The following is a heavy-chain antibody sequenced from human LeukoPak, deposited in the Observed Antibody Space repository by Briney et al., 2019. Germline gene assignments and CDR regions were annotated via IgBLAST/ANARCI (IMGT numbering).Heavy chain of an antibody. CDR2: IIPILGIA. D-gene: IGHD2-21*01. CDR3: ARDQGVITPSTARGWFDP. V-gene: IGHV1-69*04. J-gene: IGHJ5*02. Sequence: SVKVSCKASGGTFSSYTISWVRQAPGQGLEWMGRIIPILGIANYAQKFQGRVTITADKSTSTAYMELSSLRSEDTAVYYCARDQGVITPSTARGWFDPWGQGTLVTVSS. CDR1: GGTFSSYT.